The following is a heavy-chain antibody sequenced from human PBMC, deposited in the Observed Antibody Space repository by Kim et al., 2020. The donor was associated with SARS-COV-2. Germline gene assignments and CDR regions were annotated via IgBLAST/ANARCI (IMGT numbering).Heavy chain of an antibody. Sequence: SQTLSLTCTVSGGSISSSSYYWGWIRQPPGKGLEWIGSIYYSGSTYYNPSLKSRVTISVDTSKNQFSLKLSSVTAADTAVYYCARHPGAGGIAAAGIRSPGPLLNDYWGQGTLVTVSS. D-gene: IGHD6-13*01. CDR2: IYYSGST. CDR3: ARHPGAGGIAAAGIRSPGPLLNDY. CDR1: GGSISSSSYY. V-gene: IGHV4-39*01. J-gene: IGHJ4*02.